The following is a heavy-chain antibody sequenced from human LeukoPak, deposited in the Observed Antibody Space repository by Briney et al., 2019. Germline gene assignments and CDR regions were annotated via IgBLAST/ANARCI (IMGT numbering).Heavy chain of an antibody. J-gene: IGHJ4*02. CDR3: ARRWGNIVGVTYEY. V-gene: IGHV4-39*01. Sequence: SETLSLTCTISGSSITRVSHYWGWIRHPPGKGLEWFGDIYYTGSTYYSPSLRRRVTMSVHTSENQFSLRLSSVTAVDTAVYYCARRWGNIVGVTYEYWGQGTLVTVSS. D-gene: IGHD3-16*01. CDR2: IYYTGST. CDR1: GSSITRVSHY.